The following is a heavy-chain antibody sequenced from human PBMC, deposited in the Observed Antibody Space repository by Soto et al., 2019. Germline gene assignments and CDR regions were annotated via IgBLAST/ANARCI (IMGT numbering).Heavy chain of an antibody. V-gene: IGHV5-51*01. Sequence: PRESLKISCKGSGFRFTDYHIAWVRQMPGKGLEWMGMVYAANSAPEYGPSFQGQVTISADKSITTAFLQWNSLKASDTAMYYCARRRIAEFRDAFDVWGPGTMVTVSS. CDR2: VYAANSAP. J-gene: IGHJ3*01. D-gene: IGHD3-10*01. CDR1: GFRFTDYH. CDR3: ARRRIAEFRDAFDV.